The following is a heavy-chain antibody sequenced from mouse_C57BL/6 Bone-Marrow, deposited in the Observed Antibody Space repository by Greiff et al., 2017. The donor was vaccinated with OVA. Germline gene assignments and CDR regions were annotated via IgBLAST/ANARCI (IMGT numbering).Heavy chain of an antibody. CDR2: FYPGSGSI. CDR3: ARHEASYYYGSSYGWYFDV. V-gene: IGHV1-62-2*01. CDR1: GYTFTEYT. D-gene: IGHD1-1*01. J-gene: IGHJ1*03. Sequence: VQLQQSGAELVKPGASVKLSCKASGYTFTEYTIHWVKQRSGQGLEWIGWFYPGSGSIKYNEKFKDKATLTAAKSSSTVYMELSRLTSEDSAVYFCARHEASYYYGSSYGWYFDVWGTGTTVTVSS.